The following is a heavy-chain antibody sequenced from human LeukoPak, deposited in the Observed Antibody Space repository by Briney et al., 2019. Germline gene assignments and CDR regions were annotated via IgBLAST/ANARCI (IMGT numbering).Heavy chain of an antibody. J-gene: IGHJ5*02. V-gene: IGHV1-8*02. CDR1: GGTFSSYA. Sequence: GASVKVSCKASGGTFSSYAISWVRQAPGQGLEWMGWMNPNSGNTGYAQKFQGRVTMTRNTSISTAYMELSSLRSEDTAVYYCARGLTFIAAAGSWFDPWGQGTLVTVSS. CDR3: ARGLTFIAAAGSWFDP. D-gene: IGHD6-13*01. CDR2: MNPNSGNT.